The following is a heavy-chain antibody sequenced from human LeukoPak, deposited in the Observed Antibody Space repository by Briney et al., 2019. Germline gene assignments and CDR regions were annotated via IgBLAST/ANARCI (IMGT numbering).Heavy chain of an antibody. CDR2: INHSGST. CDR3: AREWGFGEIQWDDAFDI. V-gene: IGHV4-34*01. Sequence: SETLSLTCTVYGGSFSGYYWSWIRQPPGKGLEWIGEINHSGSTNYNPSLKSRVTISVDTSKNQFSLKLSSVTAADTAVYYCAREWGFGEIQWDDAFDIWGQGTMVTVSS. J-gene: IGHJ3*02. D-gene: IGHD3-10*01. CDR1: GGSFSGYY.